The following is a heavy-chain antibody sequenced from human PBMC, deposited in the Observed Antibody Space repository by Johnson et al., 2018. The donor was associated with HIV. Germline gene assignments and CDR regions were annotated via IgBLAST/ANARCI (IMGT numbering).Heavy chain of an antibody. D-gene: IGHD5-18*01. CDR2: LKQDGRER. J-gene: IGHJ3*02. Sequence: MQLVESGGGWVQPGGSLRLSCAASGFTFSSYWMSWVRPAPGKGLEWVANLKQDGRERYYVDSVEGRFIISRDNSTSTLYLQMNSLRAEDTAVYYCARAYTYGAFDIWGQGTMVTVSS. CDR1: GFTFSSYW. CDR3: ARAYTYGAFDI. V-gene: IGHV3-7*01.